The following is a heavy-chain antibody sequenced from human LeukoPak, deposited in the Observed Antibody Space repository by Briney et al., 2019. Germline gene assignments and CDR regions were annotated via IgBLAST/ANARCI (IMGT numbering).Heavy chain of an antibody. V-gene: IGHV1-2*02. Sequence: ASVKVSCKASGSTFTSFYMHWVRQAPGQGLEWMGWINPNSGGTNYAQKFQGRVTMTRDTSISTAYMELSRLRSDDTAVYYCARIFCSSSSCYFFDYWDQGTLVTVS. D-gene: IGHD2-2*01. CDR1: GSTFTSFY. J-gene: IGHJ4*02. CDR2: INPNSGGT. CDR3: ARIFCSSSSCYFFDY.